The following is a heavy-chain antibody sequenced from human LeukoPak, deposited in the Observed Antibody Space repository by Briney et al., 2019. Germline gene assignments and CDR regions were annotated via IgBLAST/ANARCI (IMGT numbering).Heavy chain of an antibody. CDR1: GFSFSNTW. CDR3: TPGGKDYVH. Sequence: TAGGSLRLSCAASGFSFSNTWMNWVRLAPGKGLEWVGRVKSKSDGGTAGYAAPVKGRFIISRDDSKSTPYVQMSSLKIEDTALYYCTPGGKDYVHWGQGTLVTVSS. CDR2: VKSKSDGGTA. J-gene: IGHJ4*02. D-gene: IGHD4-17*01. V-gene: IGHV3-15*07.